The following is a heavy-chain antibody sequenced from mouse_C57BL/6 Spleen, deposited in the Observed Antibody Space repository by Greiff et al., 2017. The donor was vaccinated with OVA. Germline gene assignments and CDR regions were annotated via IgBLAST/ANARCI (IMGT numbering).Heavy chain of an antibody. V-gene: IGHV1-52*01. CDR2: IDPSDSET. D-gene: IGHD1-1*01. CDR1: GYTFTSYW. Sequence: QVQLQQPGAELVRPGSSVKLSCKASGYTFTSYWMHWVKQRPIQGLEWIGNIDPSDSETHYNQKFKDKATLTVDKSSSTAYMQLSSLTSEDSAVYYCARTLTTVVGYFYVWGTGTTVTASS. J-gene: IGHJ1*03. CDR3: ARTLTTVVGYFYV.